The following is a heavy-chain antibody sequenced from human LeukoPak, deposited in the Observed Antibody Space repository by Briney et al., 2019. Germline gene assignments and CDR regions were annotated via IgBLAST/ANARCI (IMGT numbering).Heavy chain of an antibody. CDR2: IYHSGST. Sequence: SETLSLTCAVSGGSISSGGYSWSWIRQPPGKGLEWIGYIYHSGSTYYNPSLKSRVTISVGRSKNQFSLKLSSVTAADTAVYYCARDRRDYGSGSRHYYYYGMDVWGKGTTVTVSS. V-gene: IGHV4-30-2*01. J-gene: IGHJ6*04. D-gene: IGHD3-10*01. CDR3: ARDRRDYGSGSRHYYYYGMDV. CDR1: GGSISSGGYS.